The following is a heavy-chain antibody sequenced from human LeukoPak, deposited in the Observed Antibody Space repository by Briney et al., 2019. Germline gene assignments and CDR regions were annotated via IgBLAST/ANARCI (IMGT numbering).Heavy chain of an antibody. Sequence: GGSLRLSCAASGFTSSSYAMSWVRQAPGKGLEWVSAISGSGGSTYYADSVKGRFTISRDNSKNTLYLQMNSLRAEDTAVYYCAKGSSPTSWFDPWGQGTLVTVSS. CDR3: AKGSSPTSWFDP. J-gene: IGHJ5*02. CDR2: ISGSGGST. V-gene: IGHV3-23*01. CDR1: GFTSSSYA. D-gene: IGHD6-6*01.